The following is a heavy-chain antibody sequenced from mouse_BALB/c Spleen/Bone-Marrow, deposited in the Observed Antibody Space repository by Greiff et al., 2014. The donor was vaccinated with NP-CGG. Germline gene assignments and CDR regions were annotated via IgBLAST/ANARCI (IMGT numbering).Heavy chain of an antibody. J-gene: IGHJ2*01. V-gene: IGHV1-69*02. CDR3: APRLDY. CDR1: GYTFTSYW. Sequence: VHLVESGAELVKPGASVKLSCKASGYTFTSYWMHWVKQRPGQGLEWIGEIDPSDSYTNYNQKFKGKATLTVDKSSSTAYMQLSSLTSEDSAVYYCAPRLDYWGQGTTLTVSS. CDR2: IDPSDSYT.